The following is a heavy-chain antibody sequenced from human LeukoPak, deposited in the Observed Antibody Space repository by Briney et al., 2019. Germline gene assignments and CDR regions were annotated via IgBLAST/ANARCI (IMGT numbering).Heavy chain of an antibody. J-gene: IGHJ6*02. Sequence: ASVKVSCKASGYTFTSYDINWVRQATGQGLEWMGWMNPNSGNTGYAQKFQGRVTMTRNTSISTAYMELSSLRSEDTAVYYCARGFPHFWSGYRYYGMDVWGQGTTVTVSS. D-gene: IGHD3-3*02. CDR2: MNPNSGNT. CDR3: ARGFPHFWSGYRYYGMDV. V-gene: IGHV1-8*01. CDR1: GYTFTSYD.